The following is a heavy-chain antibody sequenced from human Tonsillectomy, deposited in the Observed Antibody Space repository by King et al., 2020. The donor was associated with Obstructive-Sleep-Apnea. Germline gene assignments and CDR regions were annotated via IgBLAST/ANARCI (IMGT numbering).Heavy chain of an antibody. J-gene: IGHJ6*02. CDR1: GFTFSAYS. CDR2: ISISSYI. CDR3: ARDYGTYMDV. V-gene: IGHV3-21*01. Sequence: VQLVEAGGGLVKPGGALRLSCAAAGFTFSAYSMNLVRQAPGKGLEWVSSISISSYIYYADSVKGRFTISRDNAKNSLYLQMNSLRAEDTAVYYCARDYGTYMDVWGQGTTVTVSS. D-gene: IGHD1-26*01.